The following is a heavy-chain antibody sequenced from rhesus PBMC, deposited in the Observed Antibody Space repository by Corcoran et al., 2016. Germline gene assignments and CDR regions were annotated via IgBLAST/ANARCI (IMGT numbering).Heavy chain of an antibody. J-gene: IGHJ5-1*01. D-gene: IGHD6-31*01. Sequence: QVQLQESGPGLVKPSETLSLTCAASGGSISSSYYYWSWIRPAPGKGLEWIGYISYSGSTSYNPSLKSRVTISRDTSKNQFSLKLSSVTAADTAVYYCARRPYSSGLHRFDVWGPGVLVTVSS. CDR2: ISYSGST. V-gene: IGHV4-122*02. CDR3: ARRPYSSGLHRFDV. CDR1: GGSISSSYYY.